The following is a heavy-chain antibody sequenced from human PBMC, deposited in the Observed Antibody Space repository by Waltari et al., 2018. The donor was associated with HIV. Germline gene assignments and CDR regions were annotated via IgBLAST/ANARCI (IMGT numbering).Heavy chain of an antibody. CDR3: AKDPHSSVWPETWFDP. CDR1: GFTFSSYG. Sequence: QVQLVESGGGVVQPGRSLRLSCTASGFTFSSYGMHWVRQAPGKGLEWGAVISYDGSNKFYTDSVKGRFALSRHKSKNTLVLQVSSLRAEDTAIYYCAKDPHSSVWPETWFDPWGQGTLVTVSS. CDR2: ISYDGSNK. J-gene: IGHJ5*02. V-gene: IGHV3-30*18. D-gene: IGHD6-19*01.